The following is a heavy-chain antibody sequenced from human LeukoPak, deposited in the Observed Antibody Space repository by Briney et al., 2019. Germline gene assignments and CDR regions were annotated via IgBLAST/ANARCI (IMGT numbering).Heavy chain of an antibody. V-gene: IGHV1-46*01. J-gene: IGHJ3*02. CDR1: GYTFTSND. D-gene: IGHD6-13*01. CDR3: ARFASLYNRSWYYAFDI. CDR2: INPSGGST. Sequence: ASVKVSCKASGYTFTSNDIHWVRQAPGQGLEWMGIINPSGGSTSYAQKFQGRVTMTRDTSTSTVYMELSSLRSEDTAVYYCARFASLYNRSWYYAFDIWGQGTMVTVSS.